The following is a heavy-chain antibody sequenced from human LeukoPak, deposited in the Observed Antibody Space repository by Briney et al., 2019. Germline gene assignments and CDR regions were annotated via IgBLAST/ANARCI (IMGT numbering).Heavy chain of an antibody. CDR3: ARGQWLVSDYFDY. CDR1: GFTFSSYA. V-gene: IGHV3-30*04. Sequence: PGGSLRLSCAASGFTFSSYAMHWVRQAPGKGLEWVAVISYDGSNKYYADSVKGRFTIPRDNSKNTLYLQMNSLRAEDTAVYYCARGQWLVSDYFDYWGQGTLVTVSS. J-gene: IGHJ4*02. D-gene: IGHD6-19*01. CDR2: ISYDGSNK.